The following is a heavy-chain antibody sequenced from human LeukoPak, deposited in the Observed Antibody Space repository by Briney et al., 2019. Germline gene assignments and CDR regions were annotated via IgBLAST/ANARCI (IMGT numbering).Heavy chain of an antibody. CDR3: AKDRLYGDPYYYYGMEV. D-gene: IGHD4-17*01. CDR2: ISYDGSNK. J-gene: IGHJ6*04. V-gene: IGHV3-30*18. CDR1: GFTFSSYG. Sequence: GRSLRLSCAASGFTFSSYGMHWVRQAPGKGLEWVAVISYDGSNKYYADSVKGRFTISRDNSKNTLYLQMNSLRAEDTAVYYCAKDRLYGDPYYYYGMEVWGKGTTVTVSS.